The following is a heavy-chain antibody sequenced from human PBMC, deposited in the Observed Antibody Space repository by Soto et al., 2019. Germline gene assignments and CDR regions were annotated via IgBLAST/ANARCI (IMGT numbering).Heavy chain of an antibody. CDR3: ARAVAVPADFAY. Sequence: ASVKVSCKASGYTFTGYAMHWVRQAPGQRLEWMGWINAGNGNTKYSQKFHGRVTITRDTSASTAYMELSSLRSEDSSLYYCARAVAVPADFAYWGQGTLVTVSS. CDR2: INAGNGNT. CDR1: GYTFTGYA. V-gene: IGHV1-3*01. D-gene: IGHD5-12*01. J-gene: IGHJ4*02.